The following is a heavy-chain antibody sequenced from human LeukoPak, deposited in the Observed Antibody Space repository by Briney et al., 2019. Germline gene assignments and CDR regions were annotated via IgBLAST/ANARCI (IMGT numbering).Heavy chain of an antibody. CDR3: ARTFDILLYGMDV. CDR1: GGSISSGDYY. J-gene: IGHJ6*02. Sequence: PSETLSLTCTVSGGSISSGDYYWGWIRQPPGRGLAWIGSVYYTGSTYYNPSLKSRVTISVDTSKNQFSLKLSSVTAADTAVYYCARTFDILLYGMDVWGQGTTVTVSS. D-gene: IGHD3-9*01. CDR2: VYYTGST. V-gene: IGHV4-39*01.